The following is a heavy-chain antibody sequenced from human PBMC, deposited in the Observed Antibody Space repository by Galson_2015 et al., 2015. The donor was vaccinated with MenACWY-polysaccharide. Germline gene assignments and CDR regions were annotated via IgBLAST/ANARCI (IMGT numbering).Heavy chain of an antibody. CDR3: AHVWGVIVYFDY. CDR1: GFSLSTSGVG. D-gene: IGHD3-16*02. V-gene: IGHV2-5*02. CDR2: IYWDEDK. Sequence: PALVKPTQTLTLTCTFSGFSLSTSGVGVGWIRQPPGKALEWLALIYWDEDKRYSPSLKSRLTITKDTSKNQVVLTMTNMDPVDTATYYCAHVWGVIVYFDYWGQGTLVTVSS. J-gene: IGHJ4*02.